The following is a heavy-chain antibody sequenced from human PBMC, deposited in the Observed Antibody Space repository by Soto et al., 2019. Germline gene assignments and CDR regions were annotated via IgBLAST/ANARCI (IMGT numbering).Heavy chain of an antibody. D-gene: IGHD5-12*01. V-gene: IGHV4-31*03. J-gene: IGHJ4*02. Sequence: SETLSLTCTVSGGSISSGGYYWSWIRQHPGKGLEWIGYIYYSGSTYYNPSLKSRVTISVDTSKNQFSLKLSSVTAADTAVYYCARVVDIVATIDYWGQGTRVTVAS. CDR2: IYYSGST. CDR3: ARVVDIVATIDY. CDR1: GGSISSGGYY.